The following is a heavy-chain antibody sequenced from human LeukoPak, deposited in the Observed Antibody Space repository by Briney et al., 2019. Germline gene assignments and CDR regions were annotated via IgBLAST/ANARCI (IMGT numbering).Heavy chain of an antibody. Sequence: GGSLRLSCAASGFTFGSYAMSWVRQAPGKGLEWVSTISGSGGSTYYADSVKGRFTISRDNSKNTLYLQMNSLSAEDTAVYYSAKAKKGSSGWSFDYWGQGTLVTVSS. J-gene: IGHJ4*02. D-gene: IGHD6-19*01. V-gene: IGHV3-23*01. CDR2: ISGSGGST. CDR3: AKAKKGSSGWSFDY. CDR1: GFTFGSYA.